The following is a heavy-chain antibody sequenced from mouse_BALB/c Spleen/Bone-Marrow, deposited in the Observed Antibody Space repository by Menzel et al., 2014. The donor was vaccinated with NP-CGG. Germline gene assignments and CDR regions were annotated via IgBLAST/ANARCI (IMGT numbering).Heavy chain of an antibody. CDR2: IYPGSGNT. Sequence: VQLQQSGAELARPGASVKLSCKASGYTFXDYYINWVKQRTGQGPEWIGEIYPGSGNTYYNEKFKGKATLTADKSSSTAYMQLSSLTSEDSAVYFWARREYGNGGFAYWGQGTLVTVSA. CDR3: ARREYGNGGFAY. V-gene: IGHV1-77*01. CDR1: GYTFXDYY. J-gene: IGHJ3*01. D-gene: IGHD2-10*02.